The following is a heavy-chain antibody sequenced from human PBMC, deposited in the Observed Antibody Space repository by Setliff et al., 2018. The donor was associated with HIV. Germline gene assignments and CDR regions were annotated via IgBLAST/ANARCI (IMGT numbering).Heavy chain of an antibody. CDR1: GFSFSDHA. CDR3: ASDQQWRAQGWGGPHY. V-gene: IGHV3-23*03. CDR2: VLRGGSPT. J-gene: IGHJ4*02. Sequence: GGSLRLSCAASGFSFSDHAMSWVRRAPGMGLEWLSVVLRGGSPTYSADSVKGRFTISRDDSKNTLYLQMNSLRAEDTAVYYCASDQQWRAQGWGGPHYWGQGTLVTVSS. D-gene: IGHD6-19*01.